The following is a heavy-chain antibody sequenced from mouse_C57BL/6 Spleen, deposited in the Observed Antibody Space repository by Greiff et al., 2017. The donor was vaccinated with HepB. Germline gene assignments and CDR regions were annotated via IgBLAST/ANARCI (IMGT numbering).Heavy chain of an antibody. Sequence: VQLQQSGPELVKPGASVKISCKASGYTFTDYYMNWVKQSHGKSLEWIGDINPNNGGTSYNQKFKGKATLTVDKSSSTAYMELRSLTSEDSAVYYCARIGYDYEDAMDYWGQGTSVTVSS. CDR2: INPNNGGT. J-gene: IGHJ4*01. V-gene: IGHV1-26*01. CDR1: GYTFTDYY. CDR3: ARIGYDYEDAMDY. D-gene: IGHD2-4*01.